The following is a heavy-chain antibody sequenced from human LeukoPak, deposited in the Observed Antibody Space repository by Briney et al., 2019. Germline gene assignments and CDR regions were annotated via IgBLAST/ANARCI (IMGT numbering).Heavy chain of an antibody. CDR2: IYTSGST. D-gene: IGHD6-13*01. Sequence: SETLSLTCTVSGGSISSYYWSWIRQPAGKGLEWIGRIYTSGSTNYNPSLKSRVTISVDTSKNQFSLKLSSVTAADTAVYYCASSRIAAAGRYYYYYGMDVWGQGTTVTVSS. V-gene: IGHV4-4*07. J-gene: IGHJ6*02. CDR1: GGSISSYY. CDR3: ASSRIAAAGRYYYYYGMDV.